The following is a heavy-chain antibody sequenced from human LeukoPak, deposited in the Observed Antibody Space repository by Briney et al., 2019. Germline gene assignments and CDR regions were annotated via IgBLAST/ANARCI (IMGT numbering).Heavy chain of an antibody. J-gene: IGHJ3*02. CDR1: GFTFSSHW. CDR3: ARVRWFLEWLSPTSGAFDI. Sequence: PGGSLRLSCAASGFTFSSHWMHWVRQAPGKGLVWVSRINSDGSSISYADSVKGRFTISRDNAKNSLYLQMNSLRAEDTAVYYCARVRWFLEWLSPTSGAFDIWGQGTMVTVSS. CDR2: INSDGSSI. V-gene: IGHV3-74*01. D-gene: IGHD3-3*01.